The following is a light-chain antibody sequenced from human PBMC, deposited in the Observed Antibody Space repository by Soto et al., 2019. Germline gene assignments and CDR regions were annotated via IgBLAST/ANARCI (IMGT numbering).Light chain of an antibody. Sequence: QSVLTQPPSASGTPGQRVTISCSGSSSNIGSNTVNWYQQFPGTAPKLLIYSNDQRPSGVPDRFSGSKPDTSASLAISGLQSGDEADYYCAAWDDSLNGVLFGGGTKLTVL. V-gene: IGLV1-44*01. J-gene: IGLJ2*01. CDR2: SND. CDR1: SSNIGSNT. CDR3: AAWDDSLNGVL.